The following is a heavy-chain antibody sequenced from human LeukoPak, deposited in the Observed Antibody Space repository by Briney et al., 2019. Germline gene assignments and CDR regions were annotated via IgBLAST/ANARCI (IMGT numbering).Heavy chain of an antibody. CDR3: AAGTGAMNPYYYYMDV. Sequence: PSETLSLTCTVSGGSISSYYWSWLRQPPGKGLEWIGYIYTSGSTNYNPSLKSRVTISVDTSKNQFSLKLTSVTAADTAVYYCAAGTGAMNPYYYYMDVWGKGTTVTVSS. J-gene: IGHJ6*03. D-gene: IGHD2-2*01. CDR2: IYTSGST. V-gene: IGHV4-4*09. CDR1: GGSISSYY.